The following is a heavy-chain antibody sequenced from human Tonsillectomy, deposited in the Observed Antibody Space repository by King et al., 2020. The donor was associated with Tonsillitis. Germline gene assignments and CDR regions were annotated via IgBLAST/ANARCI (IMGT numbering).Heavy chain of an antibody. V-gene: IGHV1-69*06. CDR1: GGTFSNYA. J-gene: IGHJ3*02. Sequence: VQLVQSGAEVKKPGSSVKVSCKASGGTFSNYAISWVRQAPGQGLEWMGGIIPMFGTANYAQKFQGRVTITADKSTSTAYMELSSLRFDDTAVYYCARGGPLSNIFDIWGQGTMVTVSS. CDR3: ARGGPLSNIFDI. CDR2: IIPMFGTA. D-gene: IGHD3-16*02.